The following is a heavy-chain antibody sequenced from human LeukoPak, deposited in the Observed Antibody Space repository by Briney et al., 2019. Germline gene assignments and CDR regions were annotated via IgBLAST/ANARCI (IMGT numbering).Heavy chain of an antibody. Sequence: PSETLSLTCTVSGGSISSSSYYWGWIRQPPGKGLEWIGSIYYSGSTYYNPSLKSRVTISVDTSKNQFSLKLSSVTAADTAVYYCARHPRAYYYDSSGYGAAFDIWGQGTMVTVSS. CDR1: GGSISSSSYY. CDR2: IYYSGST. J-gene: IGHJ3*02. CDR3: ARHPRAYYYDSSGYGAAFDI. D-gene: IGHD3-22*01. V-gene: IGHV4-39*07.